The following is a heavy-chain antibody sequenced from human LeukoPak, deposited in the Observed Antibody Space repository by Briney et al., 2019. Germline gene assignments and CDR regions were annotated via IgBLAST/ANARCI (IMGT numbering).Heavy chain of an antibody. Sequence: ASVKVSCKASGGTFSSYAISWVRQAPGQGLEWMGRIIPTLGIANYAQKFQGRVTITADKSTSTAYMELSSLRSEDTAVYYCARGGTMIDDGMDVWGQGTTVTVSS. CDR2: IIPTLGIA. D-gene: IGHD3-22*01. CDR1: GGTFSSYA. CDR3: ARGGTMIDDGMDV. J-gene: IGHJ6*02. V-gene: IGHV1-69*04.